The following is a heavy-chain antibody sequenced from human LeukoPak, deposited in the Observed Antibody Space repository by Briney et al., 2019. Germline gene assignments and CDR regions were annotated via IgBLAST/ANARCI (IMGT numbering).Heavy chain of an antibody. V-gene: IGHV3-9*01. Sequence: GGSLRLSREASGFTFGDYAMQWVRQVPGKGLEWVSGISWDSGDVAYADSVKGRFTMSRDNAKNSLYLQMSSLRTEDTAFYYCVKDVRHDARGKYFDYWGQGALVTVSS. CDR2: ISWDSGDV. CDR3: VKDVRHDARGKYFDY. D-gene: IGHD4/OR15-4a*01. CDR1: GFTFGDYA. J-gene: IGHJ4*02.